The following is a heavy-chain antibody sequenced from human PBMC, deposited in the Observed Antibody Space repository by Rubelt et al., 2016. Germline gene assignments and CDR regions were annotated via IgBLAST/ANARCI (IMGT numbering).Heavy chain of an antibody. J-gene: IGHJ4*02. CDR1: A. CDR3: ASGRDPFDY. Sequence: AMSWVRQAPGKGLEWVSALSGSGDSTYYADSVKGRFTISRDNSKNTLYLQMNGLRAEDTAVYYCASGRDPFDYWGQGTLVTVSS. V-gene: IGHV3-23*01. CDR2: LSGSGDST. D-gene: IGHD2-21*02.